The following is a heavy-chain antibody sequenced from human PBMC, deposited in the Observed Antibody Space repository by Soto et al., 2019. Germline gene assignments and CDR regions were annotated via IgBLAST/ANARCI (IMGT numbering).Heavy chain of an antibody. CDR1: GFSLRTSGVG. CDR3: THHGYYSYGMDV. CDR2: IFWDDDK. J-gene: IGHJ6*02. Sequence: QITLKESGPTLVKPTQTLTLTCTFSGFSLRTSGVGVGWIRQPPGKALEWLALIFWDDDKRYSPSLKSRLSXXKXPSENQVFLTMTNMDPVDAATYYCTHHGYYSYGMDVWGQGTTVTVSS. V-gene: IGHV2-5*02.